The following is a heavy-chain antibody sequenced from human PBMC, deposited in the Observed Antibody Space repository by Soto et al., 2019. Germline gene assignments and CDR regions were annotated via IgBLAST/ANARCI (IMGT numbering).Heavy chain of an antibody. Sequence: QVQLQESGPGLVKPSETLSLTCTVSGGSISSYYWSWIRQPPGKGLEWIGYIYYSGSTNYNPSLKSRVTISVDTSKNQFSLKLSSVTAAATAVYYCARGDYGGNSDSFFSPYYHYYGMDVWGQGTTVTVSS. D-gene: IGHD4-17*01. CDR2: IYYSGST. CDR3: ARGDYGGNSDSFFSPYYHYYGMDV. J-gene: IGHJ6*02. CDR1: GGSISSYY. V-gene: IGHV4-59*01.